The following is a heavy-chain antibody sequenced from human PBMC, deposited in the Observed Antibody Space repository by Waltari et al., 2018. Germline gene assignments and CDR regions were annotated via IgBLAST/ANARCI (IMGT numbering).Heavy chain of an antibody. Sequence: QVQLVQSGAEVKKPGSSVNVSCKASGGTFSRYAISRVRQAPGQGLEWMGGIIPILGIANYAQKFQGRVTITADESTSTAYMELSSLRSEDTAVYYCARAGDYLGGHAFDIWGQGTMVTVSS. J-gene: IGHJ3*02. CDR2: IIPILGIA. CDR1: GGTFSRYA. D-gene: IGHD7-27*01. CDR3: ARAGDYLGGHAFDI. V-gene: IGHV1-69*04.